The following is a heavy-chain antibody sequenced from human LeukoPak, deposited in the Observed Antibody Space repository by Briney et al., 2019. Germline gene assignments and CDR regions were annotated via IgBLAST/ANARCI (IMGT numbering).Heavy chain of an antibody. CDR3: AKEIFGVDDYYYGMDV. J-gene: IGHJ6*02. D-gene: IGHD3-3*01. CDR1: GFTFSSYE. V-gene: IGHV3-48*03. CDR2: ISSSGSTI. Sequence: PGGSLRLSCAASGFTFSSYEMNWVRQAPGKGLEWVSYISSSGSTIYYADSVKGRFTISRDNSKNTLYLQMNSLRAEDTAVYYCAKEIFGVDDYYYGMDVWGQGTTVTVSS.